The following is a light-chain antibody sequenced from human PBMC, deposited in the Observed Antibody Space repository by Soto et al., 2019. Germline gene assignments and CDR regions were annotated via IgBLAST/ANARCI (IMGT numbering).Light chain of an antibody. CDR1: QRISSW. J-gene: IGKJ1*01. CDR2: DAS. Sequence: DIQMTQSPSTLSGSVGDRVTITCRASQRISSWLAWYQQKPGKAPKLLIYDASSLESGVPSRFSGSGSGTEFTLTISSLQPDDFATYYCKQYNSYSTWTFGPGTKVDIK. V-gene: IGKV1-5*01. CDR3: KQYNSYSTWT.